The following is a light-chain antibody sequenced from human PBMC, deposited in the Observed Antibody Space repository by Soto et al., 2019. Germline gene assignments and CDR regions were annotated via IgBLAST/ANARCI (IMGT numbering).Light chain of an antibody. Sequence: DIQMTQSPSSLSASVGDRVTITCRASQAIYNYLAWYQQKPGKVPTLLISAASTLQSGVPSRFSGSGSGADFHLTISSLQPEDVATYYCQKFSAVPTFGGGTKVEI. CDR1: QAIYNY. J-gene: IGKJ4*01. CDR3: QKFSAVPT. V-gene: IGKV1-27*01. CDR2: AAS.